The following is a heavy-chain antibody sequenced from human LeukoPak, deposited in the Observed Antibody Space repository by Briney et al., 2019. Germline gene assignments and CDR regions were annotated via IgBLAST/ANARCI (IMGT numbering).Heavy chain of an antibody. D-gene: IGHD3-10*01. J-gene: IGHJ4*02. CDR3: ARVLLWFGEPSDFDY. V-gene: IGHV3-30*04. Sequence: GGSLRLSCAASGFTFSSYAMHWVRQAPGKGLEWVAVISYDGSNKYYADSVKGRFTISRDNSKNTLYLQMNSLRAEDTAVYYCARVLLWFGEPSDFDYWGQGTLVTASS. CDR2: ISYDGSNK. CDR1: GFTFSSYA.